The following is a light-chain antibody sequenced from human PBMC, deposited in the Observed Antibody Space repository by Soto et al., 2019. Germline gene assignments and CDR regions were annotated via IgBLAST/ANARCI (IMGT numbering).Light chain of an antibody. CDR3: TSYASVSTQVV. J-gene: IGLJ3*02. V-gene: IGLV2-14*01. CDR2: DVN. CDR1: SSDIGGYDY. Sequence: QSALTQPASVSGSPGQSITLSCTGTSSDIGGYDYVSWYQRHPGKAPKLIIYDVNNRPSGVSNRFSGSKSGNTASLTISGLQAEDEADYYCTSYASVSTQVVFGGGTQLTVL.